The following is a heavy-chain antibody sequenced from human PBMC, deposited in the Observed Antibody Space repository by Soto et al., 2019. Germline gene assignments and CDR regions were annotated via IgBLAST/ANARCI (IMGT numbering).Heavy chain of an antibody. V-gene: IGHV1-69*01. D-gene: IGHD2-2*02. CDR3: ARDPIVVVPAAIGEYYYYSGMDV. CDR2: IIPIFGTA. Sequence: QVQLVQSGAEVKKPGSSVKVSCKASGGTFSSYAISWVRQAPGQGLEWMGGIIPIFGTADYGQKFQGRVTITADESTSTAYMELGSLRSADTAVYYCARDPIVVVPAAIGEYYYYSGMDVWGQGTTVTVSS. J-gene: IGHJ6*02. CDR1: GGTFSSYA.